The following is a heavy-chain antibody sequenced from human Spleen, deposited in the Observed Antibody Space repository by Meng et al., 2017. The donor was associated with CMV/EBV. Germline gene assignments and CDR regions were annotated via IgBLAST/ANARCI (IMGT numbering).Heavy chain of an antibody. CDR3: ARGGIIQYYYYYYGMDV. CDR2: MNPNSGNT. CDR1: GYTFTSYA. J-gene: IGHJ6*02. Sequence: ASVKVSCKASGYTFTSYAMHWVRQAPGQRLEWMGWMNPNSGNTGYAQKFQGRVTITRNTSISTAYMELSSLRSEDTAVYYCARGGIIQYYYYYYGMDVWGQGTTVTVSS. V-gene: IGHV1-8*03. D-gene: IGHD3-10*01.